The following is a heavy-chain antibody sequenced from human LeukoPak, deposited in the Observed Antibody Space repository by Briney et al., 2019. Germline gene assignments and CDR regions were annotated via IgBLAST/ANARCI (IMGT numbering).Heavy chain of an antibody. V-gene: IGHV3-23*01. CDR2: ISGSGGST. D-gene: IGHD6-6*01. Sequence: PGGSLRLSCAASGFTFDSYAMSWVRQAPGKGLEWVSAISGSGGSTYYADSVKGRFTISRDNSKNTLYLQMNSLRAEDTAVYYCEFEYSSSYYFDYWGQGTLVTVSS. CDR1: GFTFDSYA. J-gene: IGHJ4*02. CDR3: EFEYSSSYYFDY.